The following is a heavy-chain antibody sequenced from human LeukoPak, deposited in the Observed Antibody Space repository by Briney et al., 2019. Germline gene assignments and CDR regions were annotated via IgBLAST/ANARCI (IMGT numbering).Heavy chain of an antibody. Sequence: SETLSLTCAVYGGSFSGYYWSWIRQPPGKGLEWIGEINHSGSTNYNPSLKSRVTISVDTSKNQFSLKLSSVTAADTAVYYCARSDYDFWSGSTLGFDYWGQGTLVTVSS. CDR1: GGSFSGYY. D-gene: IGHD3-3*01. J-gene: IGHJ4*02. V-gene: IGHV4-34*01. CDR2: INHSGST. CDR3: ARSDYDFWSGSTLGFDY.